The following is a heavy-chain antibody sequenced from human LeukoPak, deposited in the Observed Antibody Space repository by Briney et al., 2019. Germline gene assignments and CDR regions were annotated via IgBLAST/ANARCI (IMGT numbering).Heavy chain of an antibody. CDR2: IDPSDSYT. CDR1: GSRFTSYW. D-gene: IGHD2-15*01. V-gene: IGHV5-10-1*01. J-gene: IGHJ6*04. Sequence: GESLRISCKGSGSRFTSYWISWARQMPGKGLEWMERIDPSDSYTNYSPSFQGHVTISADKSISTAYLQWSSLKASDTGMYYCARQVEDIVVVVAATPHYGMDVWGKGTTVTVSS. CDR3: ARQVEDIVVVVAATPHYGMDV.